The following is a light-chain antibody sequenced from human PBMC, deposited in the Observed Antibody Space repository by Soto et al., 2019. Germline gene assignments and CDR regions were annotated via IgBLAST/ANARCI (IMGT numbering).Light chain of an antibody. CDR3: QQYYSYPCT. J-gene: IGKJ1*01. CDR2: DAS. CDR1: QSIENW. Sequence: DIQMTQSPSTLSASVGDRVTITCRASQSIENWLAWYQLKPGKAPKLLIYDASSVESGVPTRVSASGSGTEFTLTIASLQPDDVATYSCQQYYSYPCTFGQGSKVEIK. V-gene: IGKV1-5*01.